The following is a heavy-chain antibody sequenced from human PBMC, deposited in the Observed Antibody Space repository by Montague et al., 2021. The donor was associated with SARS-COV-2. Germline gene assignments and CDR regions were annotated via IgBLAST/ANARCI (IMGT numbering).Heavy chain of an antibody. D-gene: IGHD6-13*01. CDR1: GGSISSGGYY. J-gene: IGHJ4*02. Sequence: TLSLTCIVSGGSISSGGYYWSWIRQHPGKGLEWIGYIYYSGSTXYNPSLKSRLSISLDTSKNHFSLRLSSVTAADTAVYYCARSESPSYSSSPFDYWGQGTLVTVSS. V-gene: IGHV4-31*03. CDR3: ARSESPSYSSSPFDY. CDR2: IYYSGST.